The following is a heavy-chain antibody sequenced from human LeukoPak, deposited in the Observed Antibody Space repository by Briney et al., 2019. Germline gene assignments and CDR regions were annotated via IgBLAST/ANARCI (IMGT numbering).Heavy chain of an antibody. CDR1: GGSISSYY. J-gene: IGHJ5*02. D-gene: IGHD3-22*01. V-gene: IGHV4-59*12. CDR2: IYYSGST. Sequence: SETLSLTCTVSGGSISSYYWSWIRQPPGKGLEWIGYIYYSGSTYYNPSLKSRVTISVDTSKNQFSLKLSSVTAADTAVYYCARARRHYYDSSGYYRASWFDPWGQGTLVTVSS. CDR3: ARARRHYYDSSGYYRASWFDP.